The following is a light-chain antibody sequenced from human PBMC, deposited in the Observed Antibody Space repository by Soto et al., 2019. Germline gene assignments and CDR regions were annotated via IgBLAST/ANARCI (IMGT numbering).Light chain of an antibody. J-gene: IGKJ1*01. Sequence: EIVWTQSPGTLSLSPGERATLSCRASQSVSTYYLAWYQQKPGQAPRLLIYGASSRATGIPDRFSGTGSGTDFTLTISRLEPEDFAAYYCQEYGTSRTFGQGTKVEIK. V-gene: IGKV3-20*01. CDR3: QEYGTSRT. CDR2: GAS. CDR1: QSVSTYY.